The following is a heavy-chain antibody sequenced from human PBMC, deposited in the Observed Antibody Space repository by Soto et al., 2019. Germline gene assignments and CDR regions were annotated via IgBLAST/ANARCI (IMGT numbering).Heavy chain of an antibody. Sequence: EVQLVESGGGLIQPGGSLRLSCAASGFTVSSNYMSWVRQAPGKGLEWVSVIYSGGSTYYADSVKGRFTISRENSKNTVHLQMNSLRAEDTAVYYCAREWELPNYYGMDVWGQGTTVTVSS. CDR1: GFTVSSNY. J-gene: IGHJ6*02. D-gene: IGHD1-26*01. V-gene: IGHV3-53*01. CDR2: IYSGGST. CDR3: AREWELPNYYGMDV.